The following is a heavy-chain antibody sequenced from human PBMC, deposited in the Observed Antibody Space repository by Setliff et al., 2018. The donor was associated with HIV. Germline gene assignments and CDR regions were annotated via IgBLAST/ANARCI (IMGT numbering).Heavy chain of an antibody. CDR1: GFTFSAHG. V-gene: IGHV3-30*02. J-gene: IGHJ4*02. Sequence: GGSLRLSCAASGFTFSAHGMHWVRQAPGKGLEWVAFINYDESSEYYVDSVKGRFTISRDNSKNTLYLQMNSLRAEDTAVYYCAKCGGVTCYSASWYFDYWGQGTLVTVSS. D-gene: IGHD2-15*01. CDR2: INYDESSE. CDR3: AKCGGVTCYSASWYFDY.